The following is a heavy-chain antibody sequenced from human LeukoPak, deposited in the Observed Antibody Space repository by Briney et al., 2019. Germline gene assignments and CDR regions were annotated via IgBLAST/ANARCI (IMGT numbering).Heavy chain of an antibody. D-gene: IGHD4-17*01. CDR1: GFSFSNDR. Sequence: GGSLRLSCAASGFSFSNDRMHWVRHVSGKGPLWVSRISSDGSSTSYADSVKGRFTISRDNAKNTLYLQMDSLRVEDTAVYYCARGGDYVWFDPWGQGTLVTVSS. CDR2: ISSDGSST. CDR3: ARGGDYVWFDP. J-gene: IGHJ5*02. V-gene: IGHV3-74*01.